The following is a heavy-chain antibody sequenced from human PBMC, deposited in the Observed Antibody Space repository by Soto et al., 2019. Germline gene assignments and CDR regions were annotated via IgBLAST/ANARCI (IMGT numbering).Heavy chain of an antibody. CDR1: GYTFSDSA. CDR2: IRSKANSYAT. CDR3: ARLWSEREPNFDS. V-gene: IGHV3-73*02. J-gene: IGHJ4*02. D-gene: IGHD1-26*01. Sequence: EVQLVESGGGLVQPGGSLKLSCAASGYTFSDSAMHWVRQASGKGLEWVGRIRSKANSYATVYAASGKGRITIAKDDSKNTAYLKMNSLKTEDTAVYYCARLWSEREPNFDSWGQGTLVSVSS.